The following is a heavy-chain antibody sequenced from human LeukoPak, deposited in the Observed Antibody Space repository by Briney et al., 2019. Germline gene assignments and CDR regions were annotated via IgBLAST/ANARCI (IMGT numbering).Heavy chain of an antibody. CDR3: AKCHYDSSYSLSYFDY. CDR2: ISGSGGST. J-gene: IGHJ4*02. CDR1: GFTFNNYP. Sequence: GGSLRLSCAASGFTFNNYPMSWVRQAPGKGLEWVSAISGSGGSTYYADSVKGRFTISRDNSKNTLFLQMSSLRAEDTAVYFCAKCHYDSSYSLSYFDYWGQGTLVTVSS. D-gene: IGHD3-22*01. V-gene: IGHV3-23*01.